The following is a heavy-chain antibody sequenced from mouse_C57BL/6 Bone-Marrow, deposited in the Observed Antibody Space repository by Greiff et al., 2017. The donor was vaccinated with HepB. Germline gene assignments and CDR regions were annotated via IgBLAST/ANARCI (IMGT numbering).Heavy chain of an antibody. Sequence: EVKVVESGGGLVQPGGSLKLSCAASGFTFSDYYMYWVRQTPEKRLEWVAYISNGGGSTYYPDTVKGRFTISRDNAKNTLYLQMSRLKSEDTAMYYCARQNGYYDYDVAMDYWGQGTSVTVSS. V-gene: IGHV5-12*01. CDR1: GFTFSDYY. CDR2: ISNGGGST. D-gene: IGHD2-4*01. J-gene: IGHJ4*01. CDR3: ARQNGYYDYDVAMDY.